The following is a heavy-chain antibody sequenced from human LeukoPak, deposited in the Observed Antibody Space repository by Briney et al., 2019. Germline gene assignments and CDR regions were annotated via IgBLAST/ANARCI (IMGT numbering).Heavy chain of an antibody. Sequence: GGSLRPSCAASGFTFSGSAMHWVRQASGKGLEWVGRIRSKANSYATAYAASVKGRFTISRDDSKNTAYLQMNSLRTEDTAVYYCTIAAAETYFDYWGQGTLVTVSS. CDR2: IRSKANSYAT. V-gene: IGHV3-73*01. D-gene: IGHD6-13*01. CDR1: GFTFSGSA. CDR3: TIAAAETYFDY. J-gene: IGHJ4*02.